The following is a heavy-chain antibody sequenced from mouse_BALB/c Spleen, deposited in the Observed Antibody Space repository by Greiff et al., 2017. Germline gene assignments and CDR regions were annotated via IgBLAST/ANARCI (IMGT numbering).Heavy chain of an antibody. CDR2: INPGSGGT. V-gene: IGHV1-54*01. D-gene: IGHD2-4*01. CDR3: AREGYDYDAGFAY. Sequence: LQESGAELVRPGTSVKVSCKASGYAFTNYLIEWVKQRPGQGLEWIGVINPGSGGTNYNEKFKGKATLTADKSSSTAYMQLSSLTSDDSAVYFCAREGYDYDAGFAYWGQGTLVTVSA. J-gene: IGHJ3*01. CDR1: GYAFTNYL.